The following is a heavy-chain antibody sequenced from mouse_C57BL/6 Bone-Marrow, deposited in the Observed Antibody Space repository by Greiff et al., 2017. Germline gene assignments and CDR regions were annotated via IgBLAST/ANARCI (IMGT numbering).Heavy chain of an antibody. CDR3: ARRGYYGHYAMDY. CDR1: GYTFTDYY. CDR2: INPNNGVT. V-gene: IGHV1-26*01. J-gene: IGHJ4*01. D-gene: IGHD1-2*01. Sequence: VQLQQSGPELVKPGASVKISCKASGYTFTDYYMTWVKQSHGPSLEWIGDINPNNGVTSYNQKFKGKATLTVDKSSSTAYMELRSLTAEDSAVYDCARRGYYGHYAMDYWGQGTSVTVSS.